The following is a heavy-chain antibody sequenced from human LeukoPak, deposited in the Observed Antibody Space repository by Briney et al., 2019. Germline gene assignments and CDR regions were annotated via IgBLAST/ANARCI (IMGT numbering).Heavy chain of an antibody. Sequence: PGRSLGLSCAASGFTFSSYGMHWVRQAPGKGLEWVAVMWYDGSNKYYADSVKGRFTISRDNSKNTLYLQMNSLRADDTAVYYCARLTAVLGTGVLDYWGQGTLLTVSS. D-gene: IGHD6-19*01. CDR1: GFTFSSYG. J-gene: IGHJ4*02. CDR2: MWYDGSNK. CDR3: ARLTAVLGTGVLDY. V-gene: IGHV3-33*01.